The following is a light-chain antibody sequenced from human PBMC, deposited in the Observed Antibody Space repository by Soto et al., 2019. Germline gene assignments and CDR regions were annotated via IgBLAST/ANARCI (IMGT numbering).Light chain of an antibody. CDR3: QQSYITPCT. Sequence: IQMTQSQSSLSASVGDRVTVTCRASQSLSTYLYWYQQKPGKAPKLLIYAASSLETGVPSRFSGSGSGTDFTLTISSLEPEDFATYFCQQSYITPCTFGPGTKVDIK. CDR1: QSLSTY. V-gene: IGKV1-39*01. J-gene: IGKJ3*01. CDR2: AAS.